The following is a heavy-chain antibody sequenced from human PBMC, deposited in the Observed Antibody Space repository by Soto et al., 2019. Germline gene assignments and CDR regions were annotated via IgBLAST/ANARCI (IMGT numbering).Heavy chain of an antibody. V-gene: IGHV3-33*01. Sequence: GSLRLSCAASGFTFSSYGMHWVRQAPGKGLEWVAVIWYDGSNKYYADSVKGRFTISRDNSKNTLYLQMNSLRAEDTAVYYCARSDFWSGYYMGFDYWGQGTLVTVSS. CDR1: GFTFSSYG. D-gene: IGHD3-3*01. J-gene: IGHJ4*02. CDR3: ARSDFWSGYYMGFDY. CDR2: IWYDGSNK.